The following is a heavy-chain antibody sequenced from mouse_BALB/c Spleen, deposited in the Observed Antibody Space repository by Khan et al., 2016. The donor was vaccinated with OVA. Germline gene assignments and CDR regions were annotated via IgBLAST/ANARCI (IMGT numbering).Heavy chain of an antibody. CDR1: GYSITSGYS. CDR3: ARGGLVVPYWYVDV. Sequence: VQLQESGPGLVKPSQSLSLTCSVTGYSITSGYSWNWIRQFPGNKLEWMGYITYDGSTNFNPSLKNRFSITRDPSKNHFFLKLNSVTTDDTATYYCARGGLVVPYWYVDVWGAGTTVTVSS. CDR2: ITYDGST. J-gene: IGHJ1*01. D-gene: IGHD1-1*01. V-gene: IGHV3-6*02.